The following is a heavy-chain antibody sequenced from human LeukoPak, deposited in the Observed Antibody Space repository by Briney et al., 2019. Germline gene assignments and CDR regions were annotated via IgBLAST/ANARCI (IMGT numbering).Heavy chain of an antibody. CDR2: IYVGDPQT. Sequence: GESLNFSCAYTFSNTWVGWVRQMPGKGLEWMGIIYVGDPQTRYSPSFQGQVTMSADKSNKIAYLQWSSLKASDTAMYYCAKTHKWEAKFFDSWGQGILVTVSS. CDR1: YTFSNTW. J-gene: IGHJ4*01. V-gene: IGHV5-51*01. D-gene: IGHD1-26*01. CDR3: AKTHKWEAKFFDS.